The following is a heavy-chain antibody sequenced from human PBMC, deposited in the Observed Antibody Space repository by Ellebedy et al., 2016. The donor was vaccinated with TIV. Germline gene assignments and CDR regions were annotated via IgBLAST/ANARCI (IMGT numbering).Heavy chain of an antibody. J-gene: IGHJ5*02. V-gene: IGHV1-18*04. CDR2: ISGHNGNT. Sequence: AASVKVSCKASGYTFTRYGITWVRQAPGQGLEWMGWISGHNGNTNYAQKLQGRVTMTTDTSTSTAYMELRSLRSDDTAVYYCARDGQLGSGGSTGWFDPWGQGTLVTVSP. CDR1: GYTFTRYG. CDR3: ARDGQLGSGGSTGWFDP. D-gene: IGHD3-10*01.